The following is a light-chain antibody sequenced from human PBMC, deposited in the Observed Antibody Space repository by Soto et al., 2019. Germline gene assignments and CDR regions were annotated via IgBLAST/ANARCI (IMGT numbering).Light chain of an antibody. CDR2: DAS. V-gene: IGKV3-11*01. CDR1: QSVTKY. Sequence: EIVLTQSPATLSLSPGERATLSCRASQSVTKYLAWYRQKPGQAPRLLIYDASSRATGIPARFSGSGSGTDFTLTISSLEPEDFAVYYCQQRSNWPITFGQGTRLEIK. CDR3: QQRSNWPIT. J-gene: IGKJ5*01.